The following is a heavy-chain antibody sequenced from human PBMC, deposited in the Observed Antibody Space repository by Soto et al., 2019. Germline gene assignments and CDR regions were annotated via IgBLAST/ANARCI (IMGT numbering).Heavy chain of an antibody. J-gene: IGHJ5*02. D-gene: IGHD1-1*01. CDR2: IYWNDDK. CDR1: GFSLSTSGVG. Sequence: QITLKESGPTLVKPTQTLTLTCTFSGFSLSTSGVGVGWIRQPPGKALEWLALIYWNDDKRYSPSLKSRLTITKDTSKNQVVLTMTNMDPVDTATYYCAHLTTKLLPNWFDPWGQGTLVTVSS. V-gene: IGHV2-5*01. CDR3: AHLTTKLLPNWFDP.